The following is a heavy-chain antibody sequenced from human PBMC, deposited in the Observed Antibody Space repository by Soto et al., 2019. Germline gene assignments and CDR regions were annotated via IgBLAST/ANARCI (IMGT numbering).Heavy chain of an antibody. J-gene: IGHJ6*02. CDR2: INHSGST. CDR3: ARGSGDFWSGYRYYYYGMDV. CDR1: GGSFSGYY. Sequence: SETLSLTCAVYGGSFSGYYWSWIRQPPGKGLEWIGEINHSGSTNYNPSLKSRVTISVDTSKNQFSLKLSSVTAADTAVYYCARGSGDFWSGYRYYYYGMDVWGQGTTVTVSS. D-gene: IGHD3-3*01. V-gene: IGHV4-34*01.